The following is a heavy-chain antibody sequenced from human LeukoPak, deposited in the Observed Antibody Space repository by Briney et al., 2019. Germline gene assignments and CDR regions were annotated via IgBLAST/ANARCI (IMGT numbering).Heavy chain of an antibody. CDR1: GGSISSYY. V-gene: IGHV4-59*08. Sequence: SETLSLTCTGSGGSISSYYWNWIRQPPEKGLEWIAYISDIGSINYNPSLKSRVTISLDTSKNQFSLKLSSVAAADTAVYYCAGHHPRNTVDFWGQGTLVTVSS. J-gene: IGHJ4*02. D-gene: IGHD2-8*02. CDR3: AGHHPRNTVDF. CDR2: ISDIGSI.